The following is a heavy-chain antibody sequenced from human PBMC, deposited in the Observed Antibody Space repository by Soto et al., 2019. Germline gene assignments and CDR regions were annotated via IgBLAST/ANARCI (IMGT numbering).Heavy chain of an antibody. CDR2: IIPIFGTT. J-gene: IGHJ5*02. D-gene: IGHD5-12*01. V-gene: IGHV1-69*08. Sequence: QVQLVQSGAEVKKPGSSVKVSCKASGGTFSNYAITWVRQAPGQGLEWVGRIIPIFGTTNVAQKSQGRVTITADKSTTTAYMEPSALRSDDPAVYYCAKDGGTDGYFGNWLDTWGQGTLVTVSS. CDR1: GGTFSNYA. CDR3: AKDGGTDGYFGNWLDT.